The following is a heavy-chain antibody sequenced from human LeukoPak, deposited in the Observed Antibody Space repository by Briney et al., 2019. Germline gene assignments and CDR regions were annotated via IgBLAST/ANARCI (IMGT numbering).Heavy chain of an antibody. J-gene: IGHJ4*02. CDR1: GYTFTSYD. Sequence: ASVKVSCKASGYTFTSYDINWVRQATGQGLEWMGWMNPNSGNSGYVQKFQGRVTITTDTSISTAYMELSSLRSEDTALYYCAREGFDYWGQGTLVTVSS. V-gene: IGHV1-8*02. CDR2: MNPNSGNS. CDR3: AREGFDY.